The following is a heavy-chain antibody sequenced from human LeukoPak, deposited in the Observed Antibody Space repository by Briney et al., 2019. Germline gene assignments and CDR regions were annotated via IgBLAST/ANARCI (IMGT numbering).Heavy chain of an antibody. D-gene: IGHD6-13*01. V-gene: IGHV3-9*01. J-gene: IGHJ4*02. Sequence: GGSLRLSCAASGFTFDDYAMHWVRQAPGKGLEWVSGISWNSGSIGYADSVKGRFTISRDNAKNSLYLQMNSLRAEDTALYYCAKAAMYSSSWYDADDYWGQGTLVTVSS. CDR2: ISWNSGSI. CDR3: AKAAMYSSSWYDADDY. CDR1: GFTFDDYA.